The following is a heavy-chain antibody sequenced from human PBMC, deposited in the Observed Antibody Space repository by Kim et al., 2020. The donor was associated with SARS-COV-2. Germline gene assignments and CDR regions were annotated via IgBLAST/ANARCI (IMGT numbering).Heavy chain of an antibody. D-gene: IGHD3-22*01. J-gene: IGHJ5*02. CDR2: IYPGDSDT. CDR1: GYSFTSYW. Sequence: GESLKISCKGSGYSFTSYWIGWVRQMPGKGLEWMGIIYPGDSDTRYSPSFQGKVTISADKYISTAYLQWSSLKASDTAMYYCARQGGDSSGYYSRYNWCDPWGQGTLVTVSS. V-gene: IGHV5-51*01. CDR3: ARQGGDSSGYYSRYNWCDP.